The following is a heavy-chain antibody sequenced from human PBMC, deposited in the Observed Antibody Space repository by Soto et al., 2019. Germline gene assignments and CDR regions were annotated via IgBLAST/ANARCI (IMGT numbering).Heavy chain of an antibody. CDR1: GGSFSGYY. V-gene: IGHV4-34*01. CDR2: INHSGST. D-gene: IGHD6-19*01. Sequence: SETLSLTCAVYGGSFSGYYWSWIRQPPGKGLEWIGEINHSGSTNYNPSLKSRVTISVDTSKNQFSLKLSSVTAADTAVYYCARWALALVGWYGRYNWFDPWGQGTLVTVSS. J-gene: IGHJ5*02. CDR3: ARWALALVGWYGRYNWFDP.